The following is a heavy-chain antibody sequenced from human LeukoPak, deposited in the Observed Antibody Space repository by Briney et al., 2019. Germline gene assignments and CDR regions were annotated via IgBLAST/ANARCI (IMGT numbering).Heavy chain of an antibody. D-gene: IGHD3-22*01. CDR1: GFIVSTNY. CDR3: ANYYDSSGYYLGYFDY. CDR2: IYSGGPT. Sequence: PGGSLRLSCAASGFIVSTNYMSWVRQAPGKGLEWVSVIYSGGPTYYADSVKGRFTISRDISKNTLYLQMNSLRAEDTAVHYCANYYDSSGYYLGYFDYWGQGTLVTVSS. J-gene: IGHJ4*02. V-gene: IGHV3-53*01.